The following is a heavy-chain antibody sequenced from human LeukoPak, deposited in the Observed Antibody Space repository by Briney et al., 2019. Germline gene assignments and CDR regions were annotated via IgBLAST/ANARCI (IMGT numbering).Heavy chain of an antibody. V-gene: IGHV3-30*05. D-gene: IGHD1-26*01. CDR1: GFTFSSYG. J-gene: IGHJ6*02. CDR2: ISYDGSNK. Sequence: GGSLRLSCAASGFTFSSYGMHWVRQAPGKGLEWVALISYDGSNKYYADSVKGRFTISRDNSKNTLYLQMNSLRAEGTAVYYCAKARASTDDYYYYGMDVWGQGTTVTVSS. CDR3: AKARASTDDYYYYGMDV.